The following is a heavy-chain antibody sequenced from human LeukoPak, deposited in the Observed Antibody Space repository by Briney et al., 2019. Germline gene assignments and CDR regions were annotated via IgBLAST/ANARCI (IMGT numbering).Heavy chain of an antibody. V-gene: IGHV3-7*01. J-gene: IGHJ4*02. CDR1: GFTFSTYW. Sequence: GGSLRLSCAVSGFTFSTYWMSWVRQAPGKGLEWVANIKQDGSDKYYVDSVKGRFTISRDNAKNSLYLQMNSLRAEDTAVYYCAREARRESSGWFVEYWGQGTLVTVSS. CDR2: IKQDGSDK. D-gene: IGHD6-19*01. CDR3: AREARRESSGWFVEY.